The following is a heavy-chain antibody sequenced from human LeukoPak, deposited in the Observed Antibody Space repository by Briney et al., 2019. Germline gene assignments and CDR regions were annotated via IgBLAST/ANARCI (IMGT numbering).Heavy chain of an antibody. J-gene: IGHJ4*02. CDR3: ASHLLDQTSRYFDY. V-gene: IGHV1-69*05. D-gene: IGHD3/OR15-3a*01. CDR2: IIPIFGTA. Sequence: ASVKVSCKASGGTFSSYAISWVRQAPGQGLEWMGGIIPIFGTANYAQKFQDRVTITTDESTSTAYMELSSLRSEDTAVYYCASHLLDQTSRYFDYWGQGTLVTVSS. CDR1: GGTFSSYA.